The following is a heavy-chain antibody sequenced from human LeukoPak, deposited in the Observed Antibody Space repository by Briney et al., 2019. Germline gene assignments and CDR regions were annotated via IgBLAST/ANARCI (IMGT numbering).Heavy chain of an antibody. D-gene: IGHD3/OR15-3a*01. J-gene: IGHJ4*02. V-gene: IGHV3-23*05. CDR2: IDGSGKTT. CDR3: AKVATWTYFDS. Sequence: GGSLRLSCAASGFTFSTSAMTWVRQAPGKGLGWVSTIDGSGKTTYYADSVKGRFTISRDNSKNTLYLQLTSLRVDDTAVYYCAKVATWTYFDSWGQGTLVTVSS. CDR1: GFTFSTSA.